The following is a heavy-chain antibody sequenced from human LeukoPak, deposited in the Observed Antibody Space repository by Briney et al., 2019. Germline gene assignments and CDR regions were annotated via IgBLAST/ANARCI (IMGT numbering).Heavy chain of an antibody. Sequence: PGGSLRLSCAASGFTFSSYWMNWVRQAPGKGLEWVSSISSSSSYIYYADSVKGRFTISRDNAKNSLYLQMNSLRAEDTAVYYCARDSGDYGSWYYYYYMDVWGKGTTVTVSS. CDR3: ARDSGDYGSWYYYYYMDV. D-gene: IGHD4-17*01. CDR1: GFTFSSYW. J-gene: IGHJ6*03. CDR2: ISSSSSYI. V-gene: IGHV3-21*01.